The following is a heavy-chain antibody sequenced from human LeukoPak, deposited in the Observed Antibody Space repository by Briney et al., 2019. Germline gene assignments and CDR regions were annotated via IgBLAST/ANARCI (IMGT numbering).Heavy chain of an antibody. J-gene: IGHJ5*02. D-gene: IGHD6-19*01. CDR3: ASGGIAVAGTFNWFDP. CDR1: GGSISSSSYY. Sequence: SETLSLTCTVSGGSISSSSYYWSWIRQPPGKGLEWIGEINHSGSTNYNPSLKSRVTISVDTSKNQFSLKLSSVTAADTAVYYCASGGIAVAGTFNWFDPWGQGTLVTVSS. V-gene: IGHV4-39*07. CDR2: INHSGST.